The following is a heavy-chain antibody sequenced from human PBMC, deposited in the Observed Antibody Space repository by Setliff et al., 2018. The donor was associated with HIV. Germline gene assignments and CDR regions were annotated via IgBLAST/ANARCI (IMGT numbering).Heavy chain of an antibody. D-gene: IGHD3-10*01. Sequence: SETLSLTCTVSGVSISSGGYYWTWIRQPAGKGLEWIGHVSTSGNTNYNPSLKSRITISLDTSKSHFSLKLHSVTAADTAVYYCARIKAFGSGSYPLDFWGQGTPVTVSS. CDR1: GVSISSGGYY. CDR3: ARIKAFGSGSYPLDF. CDR2: VSTSGNT. J-gene: IGHJ4*02. V-gene: IGHV4-61*09.